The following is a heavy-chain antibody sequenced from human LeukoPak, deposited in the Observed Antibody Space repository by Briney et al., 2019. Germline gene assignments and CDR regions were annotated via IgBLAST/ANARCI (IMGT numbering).Heavy chain of an antibody. J-gene: IGHJ4*02. CDR1: GFTFSDYY. V-gene: IGHV3-23*01. D-gene: IGHD4-17*01. CDR3: AKDEDYGDYYFDY. Sequence: GGSLRLSCAASGFTFSDYYMSWIRQAPGKGLEWVSAISGSGGSTYYADSVKGRFTISRDNSKNTLYLQMNSLRAEDTAVYYCAKDEDYGDYYFDYWGQGTLVTVSS. CDR2: ISGSGGST.